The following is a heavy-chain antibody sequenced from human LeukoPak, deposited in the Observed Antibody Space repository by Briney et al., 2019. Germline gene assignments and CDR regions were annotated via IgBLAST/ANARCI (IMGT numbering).Heavy chain of an antibody. D-gene: IGHD6-6*01. CDR3: ARETVLIAARLDCWFDP. J-gene: IGHJ5*02. CDR2: INPNSGST. Sequence: ASVKVSCKASGYTFTGYYMHWVRQAPGQGLEWMGWINPNSGSTNYAQKFQGRVTMTRDTSISTAYMELRRLTSDDTAVYYCARETVLIAARLDCWFDPWGQGTLVTVSS. CDR1: GYTFTGYY. V-gene: IGHV1-2*02.